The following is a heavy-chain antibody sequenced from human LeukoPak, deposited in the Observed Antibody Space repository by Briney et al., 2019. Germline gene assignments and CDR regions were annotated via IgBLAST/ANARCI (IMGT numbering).Heavy chain of an antibody. CDR2: IYTSGST. CDR1: GGSISSGSYY. CDR3: ARFCYDSSGYWGSFDY. D-gene: IGHD3-22*01. V-gene: IGHV4-61*02. Sequence: PSQTLSLTCTVSGGSISSGSYYWSWIRQPAGKGLEWIGRIYTSGSTNYNPSLKSRVTISVDTSKNQFSLKLSSVTAADTAVYYCARFCYDSSGYWGSFDYWGQGTLVTVSS. J-gene: IGHJ4*02.